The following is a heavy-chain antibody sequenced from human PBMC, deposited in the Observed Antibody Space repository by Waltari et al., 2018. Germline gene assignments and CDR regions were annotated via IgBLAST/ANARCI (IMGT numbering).Heavy chain of an antibody. CDR3: ARWQLVRKVYYYYYGMDV. D-gene: IGHD6-6*01. Sequence: QVQLQQWGAGLLKPSETLSLTCAVYGGSFRGYYWSGLRQPPGKGLEWIGEINHSGSTNYNPSLKSRVTISVDTSKNQFSLKLSSVTAADTAVYYCARWQLVRKVYYYYYGMDVWGQGTTVTVSS. V-gene: IGHV4-34*01. J-gene: IGHJ6*02. CDR1: GGSFRGYY. CDR2: INHSGST.